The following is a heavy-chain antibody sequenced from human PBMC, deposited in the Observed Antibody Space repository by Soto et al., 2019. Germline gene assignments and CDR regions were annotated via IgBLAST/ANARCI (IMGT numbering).Heavy chain of an antibody. CDR2: IYWNDDK. V-gene: IGHV2-5*01. CDR3: AHKLRYSDAMDV. Sequence: QITLKESGPTLVKPTQTLTLTCSFSGFSLTSGGVAVGWIRQPPGKALEWLALIYWNDDKRYSPSLKNRLTVTKDTSKNQVVLTLTNMDPLDTATYHCAHKLRYSDAMDVWGQGTTVTVSS. D-gene: IGHD3-9*01. CDR1: GFSLTSGGVA. J-gene: IGHJ6*01.